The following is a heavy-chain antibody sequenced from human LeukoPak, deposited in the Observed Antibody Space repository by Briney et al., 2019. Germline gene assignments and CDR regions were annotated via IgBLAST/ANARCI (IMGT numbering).Heavy chain of an antibody. CDR2: ISYDGSNK. J-gene: IGHJ5*02. D-gene: IGHD3-10*01. CDR1: GFTFSSYG. CDR3: AKDHSSGSYYITGRFDP. V-gene: IGHV3-30*18. Sequence: PGGSLRLSCAASGFTFSSYGMHWVRQAPGKGLEWVAVISYDGSNKYYADSVKGRFTISRDNSKNSLYLQMSSLRTEDTAVYYCAKDHSSGSYYITGRFDPWGQGTLVTVSS.